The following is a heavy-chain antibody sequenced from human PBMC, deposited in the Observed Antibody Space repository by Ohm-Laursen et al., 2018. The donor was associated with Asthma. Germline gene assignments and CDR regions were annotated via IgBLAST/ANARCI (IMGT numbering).Heavy chain of an antibody. D-gene: IGHD2-2*01. V-gene: IGHV1-69*10. J-gene: IGHJ6*02. Sequence: SVKVSCKVSEDTFNNSAISWVRQAPGQGLEWMGGIIPIFGIANYAQKFQGRVTITADKSTSTAYMELSSLRSEDTAVYYCASNKDIVVVPAGYYGMDVWGQGTTVTVSS. CDR2: IIPIFGIA. CDR1: EDTFNNSA. CDR3: ASNKDIVVVPAGYYGMDV.